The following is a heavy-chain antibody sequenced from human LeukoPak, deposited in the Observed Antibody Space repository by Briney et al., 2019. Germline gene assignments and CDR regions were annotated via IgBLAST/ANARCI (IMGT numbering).Heavy chain of an antibody. J-gene: IGHJ4*02. CDR3: ARGSTTEIGWNY. V-gene: IGHV3-21*01. Sequence: PGGSLRLSCAASGFTFSTYAMSWVRQAPGRGLEWVSSISSRSDYIYYADSVKGRFTISRDNAKNSLFLQMNSLRAEDTAVYYCARGSTTEIGWNYWGQGTLVTVSS. D-gene: IGHD1-14*01. CDR1: GFTFSTYA. CDR2: ISSRSDYI.